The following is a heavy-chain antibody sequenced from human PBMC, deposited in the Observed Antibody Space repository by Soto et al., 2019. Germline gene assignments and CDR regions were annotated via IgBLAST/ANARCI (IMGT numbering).Heavy chain of an antibody. CDR2: IIPIFGTA. V-gene: IGHV1-69*13. CDR3: ARDRDNWNYSGMDV. J-gene: IGHJ6*02. D-gene: IGHD1-20*01. Sequence: ASVKVSCKASGDTFRIYPISCVRQAPGQGLEWMGGIIPIFGTANYAQKFQGRVTITADESTSTAYMELSSLRSEDTAVYYCARDRDNWNYSGMDVWGQGTTVTVSS. CDR1: GDTFRIYP.